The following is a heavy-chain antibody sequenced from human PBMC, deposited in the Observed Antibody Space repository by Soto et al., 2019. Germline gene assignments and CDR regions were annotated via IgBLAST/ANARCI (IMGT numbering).Heavy chain of an antibody. CDR3: ARDQGEYCSSTSCPSSYYYYGMDV. V-gene: IGHV1-69*01. Sequence: QVQLVQSGAEVKKPGSSVKVSCKASGGTFSSYAISWVRQAPGQGLEWMGGIIPIFGTANYAQKFQGRVTINADESTSTDYMELSSLRTEDTAVYYCARDQGEYCSSTSCPSSYYYYGMDVWGQGTTVTVSS. CDR2: IIPIFGTA. CDR1: GGTFSSYA. D-gene: IGHD2-2*01. J-gene: IGHJ6*02.